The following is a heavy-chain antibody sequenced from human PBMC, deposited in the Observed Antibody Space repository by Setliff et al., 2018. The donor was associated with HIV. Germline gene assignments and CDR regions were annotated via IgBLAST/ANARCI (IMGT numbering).Heavy chain of an antibody. J-gene: IGHJ4*02. CDR3: GRENPGDY. CDR2: IYYTGRS. V-gene: IGHV4-39*01. Sequence: LSLTCTVSGGSISNYYWGWIRQPPGKGLEWIGSIYYTGRSFHNPSLKSRITISVDTSKNQFSLKLSSVTAADTAVYYCGRENPGDYWGQGTLVTVSS. D-gene: IGHD3-10*01. CDR1: GGSISNYY.